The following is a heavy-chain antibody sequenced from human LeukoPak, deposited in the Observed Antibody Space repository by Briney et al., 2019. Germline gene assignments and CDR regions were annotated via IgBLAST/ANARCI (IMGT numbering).Heavy chain of an antibody. D-gene: IGHD3-10*01. J-gene: IGHJ6*02. CDR2: IKQDGSEK. CDR1: GFTFSSYW. V-gene: IGHV3-7*01. Sequence: GGSLRLSCAASGFTFSSYWMSWVRQAPGKGLEWVANIKQDGSEKYYVDSVKGRFTISRDNAKNSLYLQMNSLRAEDTAVYYCARDSSRRRLRFGGQPGALYYYYGMDVWGQGTTVTVSS. CDR3: ARDSSRRRLRFGGQPGALYYYYGMDV.